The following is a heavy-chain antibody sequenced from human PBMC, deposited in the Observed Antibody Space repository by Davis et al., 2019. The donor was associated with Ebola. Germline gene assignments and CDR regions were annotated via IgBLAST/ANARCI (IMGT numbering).Heavy chain of an antibody. J-gene: IGHJ3*02. CDR1: GYSFTSYW. CDR2: IYPGDSDT. Sequence: GESLKISCKGSGYSFTSYWIAWVRQMPGKGLEWMGIIYPGDSDTRYSPSFQGQVTISADKSIPTAYLQWSSLKASDTALYYCASLRRTITGMDDSFDIWGQGTMVTVSS. V-gene: IGHV5-51*01. D-gene: IGHD2-8*02. CDR3: ASLRRTITGMDDSFDI.